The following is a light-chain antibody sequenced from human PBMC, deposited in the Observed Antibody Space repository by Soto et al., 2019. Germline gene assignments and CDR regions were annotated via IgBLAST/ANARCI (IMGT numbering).Light chain of an antibody. Sequence: EIVMTQSPATLSVSPGERATLSCRASQSVSSNLAWYQQKPGQAPRPLIYGASTRATGIPARFSGSGSGTEFTLTISGLQSEDFAVYYCQQYNNWPRTFGQGTKVEI. CDR3: QQYNNWPRT. CDR2: GAS. J-gene: IGKJ1*01. V-gene: IGKV3-15*01. CDR1: QSVSSN.